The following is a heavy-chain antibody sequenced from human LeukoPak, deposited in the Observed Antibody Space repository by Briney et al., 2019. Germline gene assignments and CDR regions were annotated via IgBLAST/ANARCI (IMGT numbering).Heavy chain of an antibody. CDR1: GFSFNGYW. D-gene: IGHD3-16*02. CDR3: ARVRYDYVWGSYRPPRYFDY. J-gene: IGHJ4*02. Sequence: PGGSLRLSCAASGFSFNGYWMAWVRQAPGKGLEWVANIKKDGSEQYYMDSVKGRFTISRDNAKNSLYLQMNSLRADDTAVYYCARVRYDYVWGSYRPPRYFDYWGQGTLVTVSS. V-gene: IGHV3-7*03. CDR2: IKKDGSEQ.